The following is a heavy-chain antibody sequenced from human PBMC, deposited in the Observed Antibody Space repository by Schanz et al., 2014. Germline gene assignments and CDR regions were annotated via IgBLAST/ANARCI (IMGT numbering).Heavy chain of an antibody. D-gene: IGHD3-22*01. V-gene: IGHV3-66*01. CDR2: IYSGIGA. J-gene: IGHJ4*02. CDR3: ARVHHYDPSGWGYFDC. CDR1: GFTVSSNH. Sequence: EVQLAESGGGLVQPGGSLRLSCAVSGFTVSSNHMSWVRQAPGKGLEWVSVIYSGIGAYYADSVKDRFTVSRDNSKNTVYLQMNRLRAEDTAVYYCARVHHYDPSGWGYFDCWGQGALVTVSS.